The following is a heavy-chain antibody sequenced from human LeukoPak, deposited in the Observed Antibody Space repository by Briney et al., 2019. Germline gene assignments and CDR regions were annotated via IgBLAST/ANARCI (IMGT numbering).Heavy chain of an antibody. Sequence: SETLSLTCTVSGGSISSSSYYWGWIRQHPGKGLEWIGSVYYSGSTYYNSSLQSRVTISVDTSKNQFSLKLSSVTAADTAVYYCARVSLYGSGSYYYYYYYGMDVWGQGTTVTVSS. CDR1: GGSISSSSYY. J-gene: IGHJ6*02. CDR3: ARVSLYGSGSYYYYYYYGMDV. D-gene: IGHD3-10*01. CDR2: VYYSGST. V-gene: IGHV4-39*07.